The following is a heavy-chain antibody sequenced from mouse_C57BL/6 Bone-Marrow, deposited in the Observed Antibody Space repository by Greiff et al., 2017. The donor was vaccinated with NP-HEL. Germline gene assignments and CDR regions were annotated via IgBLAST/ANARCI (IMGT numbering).Heavy chain of an antibody. CDR1: GYTFTSYW. V-gene: IGHV1-64*01. D-gene: IGHD1-1*01. CDR3: AREGNYYGNWYFDV. Sequence: QVQLQQPGAELVKPGASVKLSCKASGYTFTSYWMHWVKQRPGQGLEWIGMIHPNSGSTNYNEKFKSKATLTVDKTSSTAYMQLSSLTSEDSAVYYCAREGNYYGNWYFDVWGTGTTVTVSS. CDR2: IHPNSGST. J-gene: IGHJ1*03.